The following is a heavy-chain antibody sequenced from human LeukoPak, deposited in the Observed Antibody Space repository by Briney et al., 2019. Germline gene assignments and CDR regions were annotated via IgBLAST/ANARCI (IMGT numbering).Heavy chain of an antibody. CDR1: GFTFSSYA. V-gene: IGHV3-23*01. J-gene: IGHJ4*02. CDR3: AKDRTKPKDSSGYIYYFDY. Sequence: GGSLRLSCAASGFTFSSYAMSWVRQAPGKGLEWVSAISGSGGSTYYADSVKGRFTISRDNSKNTLYLQMNSLRAEDTAVYYCAKDRTKPKDSSGYIYYFDYWGQGTLVTVSS. D-gene: IGHD3-22*01. CDR2: ISGSGGST.